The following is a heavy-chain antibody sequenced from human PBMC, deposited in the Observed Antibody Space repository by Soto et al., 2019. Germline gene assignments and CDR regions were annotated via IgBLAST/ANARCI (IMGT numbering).Heavy chain of an antibody. D-gene: IGHD6-13*01. V-gene: IGHV4-30-4*01. Sequence: QVQLQESGPGLVKPSQTLSLTCNVSGGPINSPDYYWTWIRQSPGKGLEWIGYLDCNGGNQNHPCVRTRISMSVAASTRHVSLKMRSVTGADTAVYYFAGGISKDSSCYETHTWFDAWGQVALGTVAS. J-gene: IGHJ5*02. CDR3: AGGISKDSSCYETHTWFDA. CDR1: GGPINSPDYY. CDR2: LDCNGGN.